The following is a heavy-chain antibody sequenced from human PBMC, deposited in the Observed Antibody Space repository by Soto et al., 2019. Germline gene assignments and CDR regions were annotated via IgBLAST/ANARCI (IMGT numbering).Heavy chain of an antibody. CDR3: ARERPDGSRLDP. D-gene: IGHD6-13*01. V-gene: IGHV4-30-4*01. CDR2: IYYSGST. CDR1: GGSISSGDYY. Sequence: QVQLQESGPGLVKPSQTLSLTCTVSGGSISSGDYYWSWIRQPPGKGLEWIGYIYYSGSTYYNPSFKRRVTISVDTSKNQCSRKLSSVTAADTAVYYCARERPDGSRLDPWGQGTLVTVSS. J-gene: IGHJ5*02.